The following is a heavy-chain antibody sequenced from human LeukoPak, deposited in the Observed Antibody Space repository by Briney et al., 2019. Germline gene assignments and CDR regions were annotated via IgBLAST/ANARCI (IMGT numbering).Heavy chain of an antibody. J-gene: IGHJ4*02. CDR3: ARSRGVTTPFDY. CDR1: GFTFSSYW. Sequence: GGSLRLSCAASGFTFSSYWMHWVRQAPGKGLVWVSRINSDGSSTSYADSVKDRFTISRDNAKNTLYLQMNSLRAEDTAVYYCARSRGVTTPFDYWGQGTLVTVSS. CDR2: INSDGSST. V-gene: IGHV3-74*01. D-gene: IGHD4-17*01.